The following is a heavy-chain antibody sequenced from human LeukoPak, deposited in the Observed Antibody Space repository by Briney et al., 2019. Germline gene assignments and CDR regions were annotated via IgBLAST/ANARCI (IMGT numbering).Heavy chain of an antibody. J-gene: IGHJ6*03. V-gene: IGHV4-34*01. CDR3: ARGPYSGYDSHYMDV. Sequence: KSSETLSLTCAVYGGSFSGYYWSWLRQPPGKGLEWIGEINNSGSTNYNPSLKSRVTISVDTSKNQFSLKLSSVTAADAAVYYCARGPYSGYDSHYMDVWGKGTTVTVSS. CDR1: GGSFSGYY. D-gene: IGHD5-12*01. CDR2: INNSGST.